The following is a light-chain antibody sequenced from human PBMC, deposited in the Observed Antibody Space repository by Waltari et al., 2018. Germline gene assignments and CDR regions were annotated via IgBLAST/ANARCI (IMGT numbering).Light chain of an antibody. CDR3: QQRSNWLT. J-gene: IGKJ2*01. V-gene: IGKV3-11*01. Sequence: EIVLTQSPATLSLSPGERATLSCRASQSVSSYLAWYQQTPGQAPRLLIYDAASRATGIPARFSGSGSGTDFTLTISSLEPEDFAVYYCQQRSNWLTFGQGTKLEIK. CDR2: DAA. CDR1: QSVSSY.